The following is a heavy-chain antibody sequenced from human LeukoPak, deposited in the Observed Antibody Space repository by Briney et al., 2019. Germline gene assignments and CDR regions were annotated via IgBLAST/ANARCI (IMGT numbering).Heavy chain of an antibody. CDR3: ARQCGGDCYSALDY. D-gene: IGHD2-21*02. J-gene: IGHJ4*02. CDR2: IYYSGST. Sequence: PSETLSLTCTVSGGSISSGGYSWSWIRQHPGKGLEWIGYIYYSGSTYYNPSLESRITISVDTSKNQFSLKLSSVTAADTAVYYCARQCGGDCYSALDYWGQGTLVTVSS. V-gene: IGHV4-31*03. CDR1: GGSISSGGYS.